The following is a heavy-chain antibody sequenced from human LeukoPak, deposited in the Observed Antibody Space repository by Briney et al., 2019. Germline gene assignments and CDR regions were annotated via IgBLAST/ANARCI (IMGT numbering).Heavy chain of an antibody. CDR2: INHSGST. V-gene: IGHV4-34*01. CDR3: ARLMDGFSSSWYGR. Sequence: PSETLSLTCAVYGGSFSGYYWSWIRQPPGKGLEWIGEINHSGSTNYNPSLKSRVTISVDTSKNQFSLKLSSVTAADTAVYYCARLMDGFSSSWYGRWGQGTLVIVST. CDR1: GGSFSGYY. D-gene: IGHD6-13*01. J-gene: IGHJ4*02.